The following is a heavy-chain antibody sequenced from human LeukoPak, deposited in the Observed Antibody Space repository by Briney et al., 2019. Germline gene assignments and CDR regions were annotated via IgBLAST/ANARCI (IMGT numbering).Heavy chain of an antibody. CDR3: AKDKAYDSRGIFDL. Sequence: GGSLRLSCAASGFTFSSYAMNWVRQAPGKGLEWVAVISYDGSNKYYADSVKGRFTISRDNAKNSLYLQMNSLRAEDTALYYCAKDKAYDSRGIFDLWGRGTLVTVSS. J-gene: IGHJ2*01. V-gene: IGHV3-30-3*01. CDR1: GFTFSSYA. CDR2: ISYDGSNK. D-gene: IGHD3-22*01.